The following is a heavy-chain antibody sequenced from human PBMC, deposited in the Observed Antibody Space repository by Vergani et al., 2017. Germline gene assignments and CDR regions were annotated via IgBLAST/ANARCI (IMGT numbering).Heavy chain of an antibody. CDR1: GGSISSGGYY. CDR2: IYTSGST. Sequence: QVQLQESGPGLVKPSQTLSLTCTVSGGSISSGGYYWSWIRQPAGKGLEWIGRIYTSGSTNYNPSLKSRVTISVDTSKNQFSLKLSSVTAADTAVYYCARGRNYYDSSGYIDYWGQGTLVTVSS. D-gene: IGHD3-22*01. V-gene: IGHV4-61*02. CDR3: ARGRNYYDSSGYIDY. J-gene: IGHJ4*02.